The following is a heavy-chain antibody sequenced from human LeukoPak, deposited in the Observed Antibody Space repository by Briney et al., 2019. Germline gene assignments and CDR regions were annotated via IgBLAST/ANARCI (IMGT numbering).Heavy chain of an antibody. D-gene: IGHD3-22*01. CDR3: ARGPKYYYDSSGHLGY. Sequence: GGSLRLSCAASGFTFSSYEMNWVRQAPGKGLEWVPYISSSGSTIYYADSVKGRFTISRDNAKNSLYLQMNSLRAEDTAVYYCARGPKYYYDSSGHLGYWGQGTLVTVSS. CDR1: GFTFSSYE. V-gene: IGHV3-48*03. CDR2: ISSSGSTI. J-gene: IGHJ4*02.